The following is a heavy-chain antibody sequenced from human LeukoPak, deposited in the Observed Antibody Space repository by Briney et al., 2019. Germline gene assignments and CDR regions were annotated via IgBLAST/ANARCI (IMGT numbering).Heavy chain of an antibody. CDR2: IYYSGST. CDR1: GGSIRSSYYY. V-gene: IGHV4-61*01. J-gene: IGHJ4*02. CDR3: AREGCSGGSCTVY. Sequence: KSSETLSLTCTVSGGSIRSSYYYWSWIRQPPGKGLEWIGYIYYSGSTNYNPSLKSRVTISVDTSKNQFSLKLSSVTAADTAVYYCAREGCSGGSCTVYWGQGTLVTVSS. D-gene: IGHD2-15*01.